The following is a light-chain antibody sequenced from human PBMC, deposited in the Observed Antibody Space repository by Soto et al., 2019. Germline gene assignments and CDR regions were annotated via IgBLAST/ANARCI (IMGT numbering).Light chain of an antibody. J-gene: IGKJ4*01. CDR1: QGVGRF. CDR3: QQRGGWPLT. Sequence: EIVLTQSPATLSLSPGERAALSCSASQGVGRFLAWYQQKPGQAPRLLIYDASNRATGIPARFSGSGSGTDFTLAINNLEPEDFAVYYCQQRGGWPLTFGGGTKVEIK. V-gene: IGKV3-11*01. CDR2: DAS.